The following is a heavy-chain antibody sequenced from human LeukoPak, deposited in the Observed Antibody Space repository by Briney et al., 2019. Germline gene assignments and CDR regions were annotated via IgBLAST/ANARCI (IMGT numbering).Heavy chain of an antibody. Sequence: GGSLTLSCAASGFTFSSYAMSWVRQAPGKGLEWVSGISGSAINTYYADSVKGRFTISRDNSQNTLYPQMSSLRAEDSAVYYCAKADGSGTYYTRPSDYWGQGTLVTVSS. CDR3: AKADGSGTYYTRPSDY. CDR2: ISGSAINT. CDR1: GFTFSSYA. J-gene: IGHJ4*02. V-gene: IGHV3-23*01. D-gene: IGHD3-10*01.